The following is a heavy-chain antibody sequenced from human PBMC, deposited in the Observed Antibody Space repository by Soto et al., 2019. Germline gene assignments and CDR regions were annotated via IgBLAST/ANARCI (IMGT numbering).Heavy chain of an antibody. J-gene: IGHJ4*02. CDR2: IIHMFGII. CDR3: AILTPITGVY. D-gene: IGHD5-12*01. CDR1: GGSFSTYT. Sequence: QVLLVQSGAEVKKPGSSVKVSCKVSGGSFSTYTLTWVRQAPGQGLEWMGGIIHMFGIINYAQKFQGRVTITADRSTTTAYMELISLRSDDTAVYYCAILTPITGVYWGQGAQVTVSS. V-gene: IGHV1-69*17.